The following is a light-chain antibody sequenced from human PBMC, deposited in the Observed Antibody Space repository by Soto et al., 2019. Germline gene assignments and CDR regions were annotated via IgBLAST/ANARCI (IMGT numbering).Light chain of an antibody. CDR2: AAS. CDR3: QQYYSTPHT. V-gene: IGKV1-39*01. J-gene: IGKJ2*01. CDR1: QSISGY. Sequence: DIQMTQSPSSLSASVGDTVTITCRASQSISGYLNWYQQKSGKAPSVLIYAASNLQSGVPARFRGTGSGTEFTLTISSLQPEDFATYHCQQYYSTPHTFGQGTKVEVE.